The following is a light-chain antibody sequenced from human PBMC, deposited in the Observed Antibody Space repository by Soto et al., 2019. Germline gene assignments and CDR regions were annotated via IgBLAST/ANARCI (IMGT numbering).Light chain of an antibody. J-gene: IGKJ1*01. V-gene: IGKV1-5*01. CDR1: QTINNL. Sequence: DIQMTQSPSTLSASVGDRVTITCRASQTINNLLAWYQQKPGKAPNLLIYDASSLVSGVPSRFSGSGSGTEFTLTISSLQPDDFATYHCQQYDSYAPTFGQGTKVEIK. CDR2: DAS. CDR3: QQYDSYAPT.